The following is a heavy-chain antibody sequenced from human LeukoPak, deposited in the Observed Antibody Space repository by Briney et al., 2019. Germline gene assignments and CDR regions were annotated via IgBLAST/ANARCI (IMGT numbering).Heavy chain of an antibody. Sequence: GGSLRLSCAASGFTFSSYSMNWVRQAPGKGLEWVSYIISSSSTIYYADSVKGRFTISRDNAKNSLYLQMNSLRAEDTAVYYCARGLVGGAFDIWGQGKMVTVSS. CDR3: ARGLVGGAFDI. V-gene: IGHV3-48*01. D-gene: IGHD3-16*01. CDR1: GFTFSSYS. CDR2: IISSSSTI. J-gene: IGHJ3*02.